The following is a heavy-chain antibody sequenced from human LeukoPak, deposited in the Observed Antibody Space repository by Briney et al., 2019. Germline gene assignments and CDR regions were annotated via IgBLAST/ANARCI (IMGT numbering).Heavy chain of an antibody. CDR1: GFTFSSYG. CDR3: ARAAYSSTWYSRYFDL. CDR2: ISYDGSNK. J-gene: IGHJ2*01. Sequence: GGSLRLSCAASGFTFSSYGMHWVRQAPGKGLEWVAVISYDGSNKYYADSVKGRFTISRENAKNSLYLQMNSLRAGDTAVYYCARAAYSSTWYSRYFDLWGRGTLVTVSS. V-gene: IGHV3-30*03. D-gene: IGHD6-13*01.